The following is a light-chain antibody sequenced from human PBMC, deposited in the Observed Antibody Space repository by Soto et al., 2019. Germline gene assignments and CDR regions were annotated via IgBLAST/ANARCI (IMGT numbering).Light chain of an antibody. Sequence: QSVLTQPPSASGSPGQSVTISCTGTSSDVGSYDYVSWYQQHPGTVPKPMIYNVNTQPSGVPNRFSGSKSGNTASMTISGLQAEDEAEYYCCSYTSSGSCVFGTGTKVTVL. J-gene: IGLJ1*01. CDR3: CSYTSSGSCV. V-gene: IGLV2-18*02. CDR2: NVN. CDR1: SSDVGSYDY.